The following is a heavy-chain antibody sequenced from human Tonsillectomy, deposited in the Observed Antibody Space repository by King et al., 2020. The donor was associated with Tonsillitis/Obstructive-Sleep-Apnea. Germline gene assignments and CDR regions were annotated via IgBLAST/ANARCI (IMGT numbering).Heavy chain of an antibody. CDR2: IWYDGSKK. CDR3: ARDLFPYCSSTSCYRRNAFDI. CDR1: GFNFSSYA. Sequence: VQLVESGGGLVQPGRSLRLSCAASGFNFSSYAMHWVRQAPGKGLEWVAGIWYDGSKKYYAYSGKGRFTISRDNSKNTLYLQMNSLRAEDTAVYYCARDLFPYCSSTSCYRRNAFDIWGQGTMVTVSS. J-gene: IGHJ3*02. D-gene: IGHD2-2*02. V-gene: IGHV3-33*01.